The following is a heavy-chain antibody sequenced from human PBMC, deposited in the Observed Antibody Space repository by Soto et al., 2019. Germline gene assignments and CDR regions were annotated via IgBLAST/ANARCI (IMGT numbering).Heavy chain of an antibody. V-gene: IGHV3-66*01. J-gene: IGHJ4*02. Sequence: GGSLRLSCAASGITVSRNYMTWVRQAPGKGLEWVSVIYGDGRTYCADSVKGRFSISRDDPKNTLYLQMNSLRAEDTAVYYCASPNTGSGFYYLDSWGQGTLVTVSS. CDR2: IYGDGRT. CDR1: GITVSRNY. CDR3: ASPNTGSGFYYLDS. D-gene: IGHD6-25*01.